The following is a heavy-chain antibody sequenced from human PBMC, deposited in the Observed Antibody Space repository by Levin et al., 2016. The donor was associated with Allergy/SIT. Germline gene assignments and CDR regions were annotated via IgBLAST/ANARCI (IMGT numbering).Heavy chain of an antibody. D-gene: IGHD1-1*01. CDR3: AKDWRGLEGLQLDY. V-gene: IGHV3-74*01. CDR1: GFTFSNYW. Sequence: GESLKISCAASGFTFSNYWMNWVRQAPGKGLVWVSRINEDGSSTGYADSVKGRFTISRDNAKNTLYLQMNSLRVEDTAVYYCAKDWRGLEGLQLDYWGQGTLVTVSS. CDR2: INEDGSST. J-gene: IGHJ4*02.